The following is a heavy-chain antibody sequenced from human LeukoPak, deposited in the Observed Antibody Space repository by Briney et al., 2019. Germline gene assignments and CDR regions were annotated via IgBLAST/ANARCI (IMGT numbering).Heavy chain of an antibody. CDR1: GRSISSYY. V-gene: IGHV4-59*01. J-gene: IGHJ6*02. CDR2: IYYSGST. CDR3: ARDPHGMDV. Sequence: TPSETLSLTCTVSGRSISSYYWSSIRQPPGKGLELIGYIYYSGSTNYNPSFKSRVTISVDTSKNQFSLKLSSVTAADTAVYYCARDPHGMDVWGQGTTVTVSS.